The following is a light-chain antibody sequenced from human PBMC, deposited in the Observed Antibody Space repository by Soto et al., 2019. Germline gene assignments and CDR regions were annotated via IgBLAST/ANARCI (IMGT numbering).Light chain of an antibody. V-gene: IGKV3-20*01. CDR2: GAS. CDR3: QQYGSPSWT. J-gene: IGKJ1*01. CDR1: QSVSSSS. Sequence: EIVLTQSPGTLSLSPGDRATLSCRASQSVSSSSLAWYQQKPGQAPRLLIFGASSRATGIPDRFSGSGSGTDFTLTISRLEPEDFAVYYCQQYGSPSWTFGQGTK.